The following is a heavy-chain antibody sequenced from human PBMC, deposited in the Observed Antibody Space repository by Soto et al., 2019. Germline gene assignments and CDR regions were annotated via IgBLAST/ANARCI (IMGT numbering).Heavy chain of an antibody. CDR2: INTHNGNT. V-gene: IGHV1-18*01. D-gene: IGHD3-10*01. Sequence: ASVNVSCKASGYAFTTYGISWVRQAPEEGLEWLGWINTHNGNTNYAQNLQGRVFMTADTSTNTAYMELRSLRSDDTAIYYCTREGSAPYYYYGMDAWGQGTTVTVSS. CDR1: GYAFTTYG. CDR3: TREGSAPYYYYGMDA. J-gene: IGHJ6*02.